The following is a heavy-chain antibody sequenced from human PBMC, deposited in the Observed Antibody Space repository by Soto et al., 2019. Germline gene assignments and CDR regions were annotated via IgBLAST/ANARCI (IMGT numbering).Heavy chain of an antibody. CDR1: GFTLSIYA. V-gene: IGHV3-64D*06. Sequence: GGSLRLSCSASGFTLSIYAMYWVRQAPGKGLEYVSSISTNGGSTHYADSVKGRFTISRDNSKNTQYLQMSSLRADDTAVYYCVKGEYYYDSSGYYPFDYWGQGTLVTVSS. D-gene: IGHD3-22*01. CDR3: VKGEYYYDSSGYYPFDY. CDR2: ISTNGGST. J-gene: IGHJ4*02.